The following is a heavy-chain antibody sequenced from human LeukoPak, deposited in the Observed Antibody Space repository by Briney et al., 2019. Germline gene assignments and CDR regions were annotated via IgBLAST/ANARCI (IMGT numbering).Heavy chain of an antibody. CDR1: GFNFNYNG. Sequence: QAGRSLRLSCAASGFNFNYNGMNWVRQAPGKGLEGVAFISYDGGNKYYAESVKGRFTIFRDNSKNTLYLQMNNLRAEDTAVYFCAKDWGGDYGDYAGDFWGQGTLVTVSS. J-gene: IGHJ4*02. D-gene: IGHD4-17*01. CDR3: AKDWGGDYGDYAGDF. CDR2: ISYDGGNK. V-gene: IGHV3-30*18.